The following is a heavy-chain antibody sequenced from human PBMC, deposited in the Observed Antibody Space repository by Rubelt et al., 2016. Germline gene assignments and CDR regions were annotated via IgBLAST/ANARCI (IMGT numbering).Heavy chain of an antibody. CDR1: GYTFTTYG. Sequence: QVQLVQSGAEVKKPGASVKVSCKASGYTFTTYGINWVRQAPGQGLEWMVWIIAYNVNTNHAQKLQGRVTMTTDTSTSTAYMELRSLRSDDTAVYYCAREAYSGRYPLIDYWGQGTLVTVSS. J-gene: IGHJ4*02. D-gene: IGHD1-26*01. CDR2: IIAYNVNT. V-gene: IGHV1-18*01. CDR3: AREAYSGRYPLIDY.